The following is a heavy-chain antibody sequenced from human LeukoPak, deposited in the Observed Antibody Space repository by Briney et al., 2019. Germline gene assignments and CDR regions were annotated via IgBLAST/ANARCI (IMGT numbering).Heavy chain of an antibody. J-gene: IGHJ3*02. CDR1: GYTFTSYG. V-gene: IGHV1-18*01. Sequence: ASVKVSCKASGYTFTSYGISWVRQAPGQGLEWMGWISAYNGNTNYAQKLQGRVTMTTDTSTSTAYMELRSLRSDDTAVYYCASRSMTLPRTDDAFDIWGQGTMVTVSS. CDR2: ISAYNGNT. D-gene: IGHD1-14*01. CDR3: ASRSMTLPRTDDAFDI.